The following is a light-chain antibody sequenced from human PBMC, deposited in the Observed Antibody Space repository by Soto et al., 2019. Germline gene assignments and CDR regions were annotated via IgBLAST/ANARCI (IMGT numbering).Light chain of an antibody. J-gene: IGKJ2*01. V-gene: IGKV3-20*01. Sequence: IVLTQSPGTLSLSPGKGATLSCRASQSLSNNYLAWYQQKPGQAPRLLIYGASIRATGIPYRFSGSGSGTDFTLTISRLEPEDFAVYYCQQYGSFPYTFGQGTKLEIK. CDR2: GAS. CDR1: QSLSNNY. CDR3: QQYGSFPYT.